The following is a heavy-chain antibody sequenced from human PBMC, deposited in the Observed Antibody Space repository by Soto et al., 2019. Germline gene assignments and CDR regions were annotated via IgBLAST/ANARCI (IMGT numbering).Heavy chain of an antibody. CDR1: GFTFSSYA. CDR2: ISYDGSNK. J-gene: IGHJ1*01. Sequence: GGSLRLSCAASGFTFSSYAMHWVRQAPGKGLEWVAVISYDGSNKYYADSVKGRFTISRDNSKNTLYLQMNSLRAEDTAVYYCARAERTGTTAKYFQHWGQGTLVTVSS. CDR3: ARAERTGTTAKYFQH. V-gene: IGHV3-30-3*01. D-gene: IGHD1-7*01.